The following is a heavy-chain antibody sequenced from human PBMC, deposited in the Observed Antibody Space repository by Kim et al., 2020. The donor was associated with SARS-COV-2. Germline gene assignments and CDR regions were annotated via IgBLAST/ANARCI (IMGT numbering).Heavy chain of an antibody. CDR1: GYTFTGYY. CDR2: INPNSGGT. J-gene: IGHJ6*02. V-gene: IGHV1-2*05. CDR3: AREFGGGDGNYYYYGMDV. Sequence: ASVKVSCKASGYTFTGYYMHWVRQAPGQGLEWMGRINPNSGGTNYAQKFQGRVTMTRDTSISTAYMELSRLRSDDTVVYYCAREFGGGDGNYYYYGMDVWGQGTTVTVSS. D-gene: IGHD2-21*02.